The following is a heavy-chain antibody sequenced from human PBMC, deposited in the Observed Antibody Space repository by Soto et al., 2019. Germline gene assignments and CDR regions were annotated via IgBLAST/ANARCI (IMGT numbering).Heavy chain of an antibody. D-gene: IGHD1-1*01. V-gene: IGHV1-69*06. J-gene: IGHJ6*02. Sequence: QVQLVQSGAEVQKPGSSVKVSCKASGGTFSSYAISWVRQAPGQGLEWMGGIIPIFGTANYAQKFQGRVTITADKSTSTAYMELSSLRSEDTTVYYCARARGSGTPYYYYYDMDVWGQGTTVTVSS. CDR3: ARARGSGTPYYYYYDMDV. CDR2: IIPIFGTA. CDR1: GGTFSSYA.